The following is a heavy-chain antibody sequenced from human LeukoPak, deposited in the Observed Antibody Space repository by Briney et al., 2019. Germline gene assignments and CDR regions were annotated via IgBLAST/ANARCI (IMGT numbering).Heavy chain of an antibody. CDR3: ARAAANWNDFDY. Sequence: SETLSLTCTVSGGSFSTYYWSWIRQPAGKGLEWIGHIYTSGTTNYNPSLKSRVTMSIDTSKNQFSLKLSSVTAADTAVYYCARAAANWNDFDYWGQGTLVTVSS. V-gene: IGHV4-4*07. D-gene: IGHD1-1*01. CDR2: IYTSGTT. CDR1: GGSFSTYY. J-gene: IGHJ4*02.